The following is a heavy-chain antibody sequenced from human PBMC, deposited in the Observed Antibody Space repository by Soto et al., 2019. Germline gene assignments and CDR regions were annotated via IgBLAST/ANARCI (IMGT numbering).Heavy chain of an antibody. CDR3: AREVDTAMVTDYYGMDV. D-gene: IGHD5-18*01. CDR1: GGSVSSGSYY. V-gene: IGHV4-61*01. Sequence: WETLSLTCTVSGGSVSSGSYYWSWIRQPPGKGLEWIGYIYYSGSTNYNPSLKSRVTISEDTSKNQFSLKLSSVTAADTAVYYCAREVDTAMVTDYYGMDVWGQGTTVTVSS. CDR2: IYYSGST. J-gene: IGHJ6*02.